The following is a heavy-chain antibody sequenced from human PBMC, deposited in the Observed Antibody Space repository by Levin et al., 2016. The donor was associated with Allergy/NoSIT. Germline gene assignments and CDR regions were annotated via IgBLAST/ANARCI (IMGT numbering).Heavy chain of an antibody. D-gene: IGHD2-2*01. Sequence: VRQAPGKGLEWVAVISYDGSNKYYADSVKGRFTISRDNSKNTLYLQMNSLRAEDTAVYYCAKDQDIVVVPAADYYYYGMDVWGQGTTVTVSS. V-gene: IGHV3-30*18. CDR3: AKDQDIVVVPAADYYYYGMDV. J-gene: IGHJ6*02. CDR2: ISYDGSNK.